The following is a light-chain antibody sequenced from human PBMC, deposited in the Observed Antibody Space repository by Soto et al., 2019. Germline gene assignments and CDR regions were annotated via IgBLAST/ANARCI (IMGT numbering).Light chain of an antibody. V-gene: IGKV3-20*01. Sequence: EIVLTQSPGTLSLSPGERATLSCRLSQSIGSNFLAWYQQKPGQAPRLLIYGASSRATGIPDRFSVSGSGTDFTLTINRLEPEDFAVYYCQQYGISPPFTFGQGTRLEIK. J-gene: IGKJ5*01. CDR2: GAS. CDR1: QSIGSNF. CDR3: QQYGISPPFT.